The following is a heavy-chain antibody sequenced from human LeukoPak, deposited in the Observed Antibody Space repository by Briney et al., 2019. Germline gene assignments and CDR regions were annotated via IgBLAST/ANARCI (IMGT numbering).Heavy chain of an antibody. CDR3: VPPPGWLRDFDY. V-gene: IGHV3-64D*06. D-gene: IGHD5-12*01. CDR2: IRSRGGGT. CDR1: GFTFSSYA. J-gene: IGHJ4*02. Sequence: PGGSLRLSCSASGFTFSSYAMHWVRQAPGKGLEYVSAIRSRGGGTYYADSVKGRFTISRDNSRNTLYLQMSSLRAEDTAVYYCVPPPGWLRDFDYWGQGTLVTVSS.